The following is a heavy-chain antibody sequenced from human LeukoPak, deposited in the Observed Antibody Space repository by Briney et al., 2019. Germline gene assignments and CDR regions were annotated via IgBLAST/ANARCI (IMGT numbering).Heavy chain of an antibody. J-gene: IGHJ4*02. CDR1: GYNFKSHW. CDR3: ARPVTSARGRDFHD. V-gene: IGHV5-51*01. D-gene: IGHD3-16*01. CDR2: IWPSDSDT. Sequence: GESLKISCQGSGYNFKSHWIGWVRQVPGKGLEWTGIIWPSDSDTKYSPSFQGQVTFSADTSINTAYLQWSSLKASDTAMYYCARPVTSARGRDFHDWGQGTLVTVSS.